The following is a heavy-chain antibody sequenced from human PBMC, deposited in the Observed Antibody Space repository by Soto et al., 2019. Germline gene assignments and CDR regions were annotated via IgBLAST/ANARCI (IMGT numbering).Heavy chain of an antibody. CDR2: IIPIFGTA. CDR3: ASYIVWGSSTTMWDKYYYGMDV. CDR1: GGTFSSYA. Sequence: GSSVKVSCKASGGTFSSYAISWVRQAPGQGLEWMGGIIPIFGTANYAQKFQGRVTITADESTSTAYMELSSLRSEDTAVYYCASYIVWGSSTTMWDKYYYGMDVWGQGTTVTVSS. V-gene: IGHV1-69*13. J-gene: IGHJ6*02. D-gene: IGHD2-2*01.